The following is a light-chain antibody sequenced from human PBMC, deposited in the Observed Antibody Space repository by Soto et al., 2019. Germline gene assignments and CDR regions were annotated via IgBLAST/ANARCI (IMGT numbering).Light chain of an antibody. J-gene: IGLJ2*01. CDR1: SSNIGSNY. V-gene: IGLV1-47*01. CDR2: RNN. CDR3: AAWDESLREV. Sequence: SVLPQPPSSSGTPGQRVTISCSGSSSNIGSNYVCWYQQLPGTAPKLLIFRNNQRASGVPDRFSGSKSGTSASLAISGLRSEDEADYYCAAWDESLREVFGGGTQRPS.